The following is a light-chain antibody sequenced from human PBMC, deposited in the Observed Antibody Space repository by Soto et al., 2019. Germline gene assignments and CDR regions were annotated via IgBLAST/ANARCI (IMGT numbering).Light chain of an antibody. CDR2: AAS. CDR1: QGISSY. CDR3: QQLNSHPPYT. V-gene: IGKV1-9*01. J-gene: IGKJ2*01. Sequence: DIQLTQSPSFLSASVGDRVTITCRASQGISSYLAWYQQKPGKAPKLLIYAASTLQSGVPSRFSGSGSGTEFTLTISSLQPEDFATYYCQQLNSHPPYTFGQGTKLEIK.